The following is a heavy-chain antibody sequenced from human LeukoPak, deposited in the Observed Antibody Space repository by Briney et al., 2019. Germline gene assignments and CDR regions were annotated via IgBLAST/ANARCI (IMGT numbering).Heavy chain of an antibody. CDR1: GGTFSSYA. CDR3: ARTGERGYSYGNDY. CDR2: IIPIFGTA. D-gene: IGHD5-18*01. V-gene: IGHV1-69*01. Sequence: ASVKVSCKASGGTFSSYAISWVRQAPGQGLEWMGGIIPIFGTANYAQKFQGRVTITADESTSTAYMELSGLRSEDTAVYYCARTGERGYSYGNDYWGQGTLVTVSS. J-gene: IGHJ4*02.